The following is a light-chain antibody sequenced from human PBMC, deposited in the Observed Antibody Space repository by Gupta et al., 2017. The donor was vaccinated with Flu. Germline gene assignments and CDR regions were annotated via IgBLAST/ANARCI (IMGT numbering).Light chain of an antibody. CDR3: QQYGSSPPIT. V-gene: IGKV3-20*01. Sequence: IVLQQSPGTLSLSPGERATLSCRASQSVSSSYLAWYQQKPGQAPRLLIYGASSRATGIPDRFSGSGSGTDFTLTISRLEPEDFAVYYCQQYGSSPPITFGQGTRLEIK. CDR2: GAS. J-gene: IGKJ5*01. CDR1: QSVSSSY.